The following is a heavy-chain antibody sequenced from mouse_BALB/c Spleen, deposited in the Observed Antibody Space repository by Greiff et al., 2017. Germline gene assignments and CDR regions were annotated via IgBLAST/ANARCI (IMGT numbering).Heavy chain of an antibody. Sequence: EVKVVESGGDLVKPGGSLKLSCAASGFTFSSYGMSWVRQTPDKRLEWVATISSGGSYTYYPDSVKGRFTISRDNAKNTLYLQMSSLKSEDTAMYCCARLQDWAMDYWGQGTSVTVSS. V-gene: IGHV5-6*01. D-gene: IGHD4-1*01. CDR3: ARLQDWAMDY. CDR1: GFTFSSYG. CDR2: ISSGGSYT. J-gene: IGHJ4*01.